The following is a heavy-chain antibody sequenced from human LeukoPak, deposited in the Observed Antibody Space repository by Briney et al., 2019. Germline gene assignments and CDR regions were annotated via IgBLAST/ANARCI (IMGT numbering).Heavy chain of an antibody. V-gene: IGHV1-69*13. CDR3: ARDSSLYYYDSSWAFDI. J-gene: IGHJ3*02. CDR1: GYTFTGYY. Sequence: GASVKVSCKASGYTFTGYYMHWVRQAPGQGLEWMGGIIPIFGTANYAQKFQGRVTITADESTSTAYMELSSLRSEDTAVYYCARDSSLYYYDSSWAFDIWGQGTMVTVSS. CDR2: IIPIFGTA. D-gene: IGHD3-22*01.